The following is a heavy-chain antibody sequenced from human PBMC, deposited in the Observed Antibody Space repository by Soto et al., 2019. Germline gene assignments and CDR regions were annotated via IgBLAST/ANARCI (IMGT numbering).Heavy chain of an antibody. CDR2: FDPEDGET. V-gene: IGHV1-24*01. J-gene: IGHJ4*02. D-gene: IGHD2-2*01. Sequence: ASVKVSCKVSGYTLTELSMHWVRQAPGKGLEWMGGFDPEDGETIYAQKFQGRVTMTEDTSKNQFSLKLSSVTAADTAVYYCARGVPGGDVPSTLIDYWGQGTLVTVSS. CDR1: GYTLTELS. CDR3: ARGVPGGDVPSTLIDY.